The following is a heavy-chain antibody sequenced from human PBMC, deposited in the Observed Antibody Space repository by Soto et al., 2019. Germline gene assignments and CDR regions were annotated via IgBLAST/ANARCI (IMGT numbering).Heavy chain of an antibody. Sequence: EVQLLESGGGLVQPGGSLRLSCAASGFTFSSYAMSWVRQAPGKGLEWVSAISGSGGSTYYADSVKGRSTISRDNSKNTLYLQMNSLRAEDTAVYYCAKDFRDWSHYDHWGQGTLVTVSS. CDR3: AKDFRDWSHYDH. CDR1: GFTFSSYA. V-gene: IGHV3-23*01. J-gene: IGHJ5*02. CDR2: ISGSGGST. D-gene: IGHD3-9*01.